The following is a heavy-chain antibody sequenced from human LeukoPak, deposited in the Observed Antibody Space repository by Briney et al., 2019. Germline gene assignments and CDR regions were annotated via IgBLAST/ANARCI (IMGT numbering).Heavy chain of an antibody. CDR1: GFTFSSYG. D-gene: IGHD4-23*01. V-gene: IGHV3-33*01. Sequence: QPGRSLRLSCAASGFTFSSYGMHWVRQAPGKGLEWVAVIWYDGSNKYYADSVKGRFTISRDNSKNTLYLQMNSLRAEDTAVYYCARDGTEGSTVVTRLFDYWGQGTLVTVSS. J-gene: IGHJ4*02. CDR2: IWYDGSNK. CDR3: ARDGTEGSTVVTRLFDY.